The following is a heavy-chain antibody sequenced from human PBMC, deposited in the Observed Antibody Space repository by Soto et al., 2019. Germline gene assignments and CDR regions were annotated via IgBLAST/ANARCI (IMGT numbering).Heavy chain of an antibody. CDR1: GFTFSSYA. CDR2: ISGSGGST. CDR3: AKDATARPFYAPRSFDY. J-gene: IGHJ4*02. Sequence: EVQLLESGGDLVQSGGSLRLSCAASGFTFSSYAMSWVRQAPGKGLEWVSGISGSGGSTYYAASVKGRLTISRDNSKNTMYLQMNSLRAEDPAVYYCAKDATARPFYAPRSFDYWGQGTLVTVSS. D-gene: IGHD5-18*01. V-gene: IGHV3-23*01.